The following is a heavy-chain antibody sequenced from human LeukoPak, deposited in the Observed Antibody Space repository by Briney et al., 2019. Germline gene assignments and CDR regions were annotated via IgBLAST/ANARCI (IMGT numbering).Heavy chain of an antibody. J-gene: IGHJ5*02. CDR3: ARDVAAAGVDL. V-gene: IGHV1-18*01. D-gene: IGHD6-13*01. CDR1: GYTFTTSG. CDR2: ISGYNGNT. Sequence: ASVRVSCKASGYTFTTSGTSWVRQAPGQGLEWMGWISGYNGNTDYAQKFQGRVTMTTDISTSTAYMELRSLRSDDTAVYYCARDVAAAGVDLWGQGTLVIVSS.